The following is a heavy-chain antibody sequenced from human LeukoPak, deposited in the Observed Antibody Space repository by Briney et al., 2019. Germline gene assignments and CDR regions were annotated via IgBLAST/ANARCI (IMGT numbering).Heavy chain of an antibody. Sequence: PGGSLRLSCAASGXSFSSYWMHWVRQAPGKGLVWVSRINSDGSSTTYADSVRGRFTISRDNAKNTLYLQMSSLRAEDTAVYYCARGDDIAALLPLWYWGQGTLVTVSS. J-gene: IGHJ4*02. CDR2: INSDGSST. D-gene: IGHD5-12*01. CDR3: ARGDDIAALLPLWY. V-gene: IGHV3-74*01. CDR1: GXSFSSYW.